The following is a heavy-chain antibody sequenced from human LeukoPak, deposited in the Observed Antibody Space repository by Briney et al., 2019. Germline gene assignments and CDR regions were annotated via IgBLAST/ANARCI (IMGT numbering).Heavy chain of an antibody. Sequence: GESLKISCKVSGYKFTSYWIGWVRQMPGTGLEWMGIFHPGDSDTRYSPSFQGQVTISADKSISTAYLQWSSLKASDTAMYFCARAGYSYGKYFEYWGQGTLVTVSS. CDR1: GYKFTSYW. J-gene: IGHJ4*02. CDR3: ARAGYSYGKYFEY. V-gene: IGHV5-51*01. CDR2: FHPGDSDT. D-gene: IGHD5-18*01.